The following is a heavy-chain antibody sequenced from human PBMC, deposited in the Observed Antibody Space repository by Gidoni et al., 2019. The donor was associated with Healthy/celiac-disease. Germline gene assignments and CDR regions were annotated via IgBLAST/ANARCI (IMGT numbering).Heavy chain of an antibody. J-gene: IGHJ4*02. CDR3: ARGGWFGESLFDY. Sequence: LQLQESGSGLVKPSQTLSLTCAVSGGSLRSGGYSWRWIRQPPGKGLEGIGYIYHSGSTYYNPSLKSRVTISVDRSKNQFSLKLSSVTAADTAVYYCARGGWFGESLFDYWGQGTLVTVSS. CDR1: GGSLRSGGYS. D-gene: IGHD3-10*01. V-gene: IGHV4-30-2*01. CDR2: IYHSGST.